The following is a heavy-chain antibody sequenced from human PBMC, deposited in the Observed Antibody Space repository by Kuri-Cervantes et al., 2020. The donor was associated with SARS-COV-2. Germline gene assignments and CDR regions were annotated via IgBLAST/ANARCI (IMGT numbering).Heavy chain of an antibody. CDR1: GYTFTSYD. Sequence: GESLKISCKASGYTFTSYDINWVRQATGQGLEWMGWMNPNSGNTGYAQKFQGRVTMTTDTSTSTSYMELRSLRPDDTAVYYCARRSGHYPTYDAFDIWGQGTVVTVSS. J-gene: IGHJ3*02. CDR2: MNPNSGNT. V-gene: IGHV1-8*02. D-gene: IGHD3-3*01. CDR3: ARRSGHYPTYDAFDI.